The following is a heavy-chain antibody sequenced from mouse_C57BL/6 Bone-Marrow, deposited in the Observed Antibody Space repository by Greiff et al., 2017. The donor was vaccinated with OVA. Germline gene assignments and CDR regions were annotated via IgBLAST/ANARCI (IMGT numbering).Heavy chain of an antibody. J-gene: IGHJ3*01. CDR3: ARVPSYYSNLFAY. CDR2: ISDGGSYT. D-gene: IGHD2-5*01. Sequence: EVKVVESGGGLVKPGGSLKLSCAASGFTFSSYAMSWVRQTPEKRLEWVATISDGGSYTYYPDNVKGRFTISRDNAKNNLYLQMSHLKSEDTAMYYCARVPSYYSNLFAYWGQGTLVTVSA. V-gene: IGHV5-4*03. CDR1: GFTFSSYA.